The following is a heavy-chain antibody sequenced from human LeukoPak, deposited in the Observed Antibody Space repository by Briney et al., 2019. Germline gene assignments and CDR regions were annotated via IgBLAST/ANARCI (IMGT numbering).Heavy chain of an antibody. J-gene: IGHJ4*02. CDR2: INPNNGGT. CDR3: PRQWRGPAVPFDF. D-gene: IGHD6-19*01. CDR1: GYTFTGYY. V-gene: IGHV1-2*02. Sequence: GASVTVSFKASGYTFTGYYINWVRQAPGQGLEWIGWINPNNGGTNYTQKFHGRVTITRDTSMSSASMELIRLTSDDTPVYYWPRQWRGPAVPFDFWGQGTVVTVSS.